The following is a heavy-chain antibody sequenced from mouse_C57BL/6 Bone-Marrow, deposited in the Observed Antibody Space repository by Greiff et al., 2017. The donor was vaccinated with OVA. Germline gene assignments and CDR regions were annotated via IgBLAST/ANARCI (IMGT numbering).Heavy chain of an antibody. CDR2: INPSSGYT. V-gene: IGHV1-7*01. CDR1: GYTFTSYW. J-gene: IGHJ3*01. D-gene: IGHD1-1*01. CDR3: AYRYGSSYATWFAY. Sequence: VQLQQSGAELAKPGASVKLSCKASGYTFTSYWMHWVKQRPGQGLEWIGYINPSSGYTNYNQKFKDKATLTADKSSSTAYMQLSSLTCEDSAVYYCAYRYGSSYATWFAYWGQGTLVTVAA.